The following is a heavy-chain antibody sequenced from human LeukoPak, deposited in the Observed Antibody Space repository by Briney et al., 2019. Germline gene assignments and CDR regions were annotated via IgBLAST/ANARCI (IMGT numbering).Heavy chain of an antibody. V-gene: IGHV1-2*02. CDR2: INPNSGGT. D-gene: IGHD4-17*01. J-gene: IGHJ4*02. CDR3: ARKGEIYGDYDY. CDR1: GYTFTGYY. Sequence: ASVKVSCKASGYTFTGYYMHRVRQAPGQGLGWMGWINPNSGGTHYAQKFQGRVTVTRDTSISTTYMDLSRLKSDDTAIYYCARKGEIYGDYDYWGQGTLVTVSS.